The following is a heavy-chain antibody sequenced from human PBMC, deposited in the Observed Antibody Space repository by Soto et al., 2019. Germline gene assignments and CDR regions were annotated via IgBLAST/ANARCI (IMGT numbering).Heavy chain of an antibody. J-gene: IGHJ6*01. CDR1: GYSFTSYW. D-gene: IGHD6-19*01. CDR3: ARQLHHGYSSSYYVMEV. CDR2: IDPSDSYT. Sequence: GESLKISCKGSGYSFTSYWISWVRQMPGKGLEWMGRIDPSDSYTNYSPSFQGHVTISADKSISTAYLQWSSLKASDTAMYYCARQLHHGYSSSYYVMEVWGQGTTVTVSS. V-gene: IGHV5-10-1*01.